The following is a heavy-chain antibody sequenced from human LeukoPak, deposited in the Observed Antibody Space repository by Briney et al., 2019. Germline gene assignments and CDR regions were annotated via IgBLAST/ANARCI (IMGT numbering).Heavy chain of an antibody. Sequence: GGSLRLSCSASGFTFSSYAMTWVRQAPGKGLEWFSAIGSSGSSTYYADSVKGRFTISRDNSKNTLYLQMNSLRAEDTAVYYCAKVTKSNCSGGSCNLDYWGQGTLVTVSS. CDR1: GFTFSSYA. V-gene: IGHV3-23*01. CDR2: IGSSGSST. J-gene: IGHJ4*02. D-gene: IGHD2-15*01. CDR3: AKVTKSNCSGGSCNLDY.